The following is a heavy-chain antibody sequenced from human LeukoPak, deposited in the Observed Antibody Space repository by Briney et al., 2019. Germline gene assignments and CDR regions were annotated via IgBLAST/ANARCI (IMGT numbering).Heavy chain of an antibody. Sequence: GASVKVSCKASGYTFTGYYLHWVRQAPGQGLEWMGWINPNSGGTYSAQKFQGRVTMTRDTSISTAYMELSRLRSDDTAVYYCASGARVGDYDSIYYFDYWGQGTLVTVSS. CDR1: GYTFTGYY. J-gene: IGHJ4*02. CDR3: ASGARVGDYDSIYYFDY. D-gene: IGHD5-12*01. CDR2: INPNSGGT. V-gene: IGHV1-2*02.